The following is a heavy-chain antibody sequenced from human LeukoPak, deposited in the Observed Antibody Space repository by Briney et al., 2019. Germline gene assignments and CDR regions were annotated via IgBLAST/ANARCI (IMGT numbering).Heavy chain of an antibody. D-gene: IGHD1-26*01. CDR2: IYTSGST. CDR1: GGSISSGSHY. J-gene: IGHJ3*02. Sequence: SETLSLTCTVSGGSISSGSHYWSWIRQPAGKGLEWIGCIYTSGSTNYNPSLKSRVTISIDTSKNQFSLKLSSLTAADTAVYFCATNRAGTYDRPFDIWGQGTMVTVSS. CDR3: ATNRAGTYDRPFDI. V-gene: IGHV4-61*02.